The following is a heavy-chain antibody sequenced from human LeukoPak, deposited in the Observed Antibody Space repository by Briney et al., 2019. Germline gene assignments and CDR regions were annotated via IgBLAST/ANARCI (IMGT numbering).Heavy chain of an antibody. CDR3: ARGTRNSGLDP. D-gene: IGHD1-14*01. J-gene: IGHJ5*02. CDR1: GFTFDDYA. V-gene: IGHV3-9*01. CDR2: ISWNSGSI. Sequence: GRSLRLSCAASGFTFDDYAMHWVRQAPGKGLEWVSGISWNSGSIGYADSVKGRFTISRDNAKNSLYLQMNSLRAEDTAVYYCARGTRNSGLDPWGQGTLVTVSS.